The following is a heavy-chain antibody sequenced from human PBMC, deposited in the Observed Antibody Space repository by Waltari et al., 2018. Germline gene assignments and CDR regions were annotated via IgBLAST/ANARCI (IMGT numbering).Heavy chain of an antibody. CDR1: GYTFTSYG. J-gene: IGHJ3*02. CDR2: ISAYNGNT. D-gene: IGHD5-18*01. Sequence: QVQLVQSGAEVKKPGASVKVSCKASGYTFTSYGISWVRQAPGQGLEWMGWISAYNGNTNNEQKVQGRVPMTTDTSTSTAYMELRSLRSDDTAVYYCARDEGSYGYLGAFDIWGQGTMVTVSS. CDR3: ARDEGSYGYLGAFDI. V-gene: IGHV1-18*01.